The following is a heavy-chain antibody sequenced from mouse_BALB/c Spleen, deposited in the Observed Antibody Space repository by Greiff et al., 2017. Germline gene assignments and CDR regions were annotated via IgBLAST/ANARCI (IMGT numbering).Heavy chain of an antibody. Sequence: EVQLQQSGPELVKPGASVKMSCKASGYTFTSYVMHWVKQKPGQGLEWIGYINPYNDGTKYNEKFKGKATLTSDKSSSTAYMELSSLTSEDSAVYYCARWGGNYDAGYFDYWGQGTTLTVSS. CDR1: GYTFTSYV. V-gene: IGHV1-14*01. J-gene: IGHJ2*01. D-gene: IGHD2-1*01. CDR3: ARWGGNYDAGYFDY. CDR2: INPYNDGT.